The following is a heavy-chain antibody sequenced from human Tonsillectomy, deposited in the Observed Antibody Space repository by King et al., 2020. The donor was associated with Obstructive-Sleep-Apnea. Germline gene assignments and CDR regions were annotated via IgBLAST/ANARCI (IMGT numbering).Heavy chain of an antibody. CDR1: GFTFNSYW. D-gene: IGHD6-13*01. CDR2: IKQHGSEN. CDR3: ARARSSWFIDY. J-gene: IGHJ4*02. V-gene: IGHV3-7*03. Sequence: VQLVESGGGLVQPGGSLRLSCAASGFTFNSYWMTWVRQAPGKGLEWVANIKQHGSENYYVDSVKGRFTISRDNAKNSLSLQLNSLRVEDTAVYYCARARSSWFIDYWGQGTLVTVSS.